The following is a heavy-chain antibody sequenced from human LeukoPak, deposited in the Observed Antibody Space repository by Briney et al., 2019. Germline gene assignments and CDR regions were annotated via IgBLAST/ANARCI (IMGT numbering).Heavy chain of an antibody. CDR3: ARFALGTLDY. D-gene: IGHD3-10*01. CDR2: IYTSGST. CDR1: GGSISSGSYY. J-gene: IGHJ4*02. V-gene: IGHV4-61*02. Sequence: ASQTLSLTCTVSGGSISSGSYYWSWIRQPAGKGLEWIGRIYTSGSTNYNPSLKSRVTISVDTSKNRFSLKLSSVTAAGTAVYYCARFALGTLDYWGQGTLVTVSS.